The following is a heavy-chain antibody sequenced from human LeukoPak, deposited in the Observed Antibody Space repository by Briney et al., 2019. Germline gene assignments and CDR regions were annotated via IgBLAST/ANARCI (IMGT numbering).Heavy chain of an antibody. J-gene: IGHJ4*02. V-gene: IGHV3-66*03. D-gene: IGHD6-25*01. Sequence: GGSLRLSCAASGFTVSTNYMSWVRQAPGKGLEWVSIIYASGDTYYADSVKGRFTISRDSSKNTVYLQMNSLRAEDTAVYYCARDVAASEQGYWGQGTLVTVSS. CDR3: ARDVAASEQGY. CDR1: GFTVSTNY. CDR2: IYASGDT.